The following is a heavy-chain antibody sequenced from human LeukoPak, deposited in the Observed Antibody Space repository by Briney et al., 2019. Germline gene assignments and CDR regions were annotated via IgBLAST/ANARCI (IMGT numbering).Heavy chain of an antibody. V-gene: IGHV4-34*01. D-gene: IGHD6-13*01. CDR2: INHSGST. Sequence: SETLSLTCAVYGGSFSGYYWSWIRQPPGKGLEWIGEINHSGSTNYSPSLKSRVTISVDTSKNQFSLKLSSVTAADTAVYYCARGRVGISQHDYWGQGTLVTVSS. CDR1: GGSFSGYY. CDR3: ARGRVGISQHDY. J-gene: IGHJ4*02.